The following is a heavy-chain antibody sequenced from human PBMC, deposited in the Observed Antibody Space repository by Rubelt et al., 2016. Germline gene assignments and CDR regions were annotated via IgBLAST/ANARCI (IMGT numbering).Heavy chain of an antibody. Sequence: QVQLQESGPGLVKPSETLSLTCTVSGYSISSGYYWGWIRQPPGKGLEWIGSIYHSGSTYYNPSLKSRVTISVDTSKNQFSRKLSAVTAADTAVYYCARAGGSRSRFDYWGQGTLVTVSS. CDR3: ARAGGSRSRFDY. CDR1: GYSISSGYY. V-gene: IGHV4-38-2*02. J-gene: IGHJ4*02. D-gene: IGHD3-10*01. CDR2: IYHSGST.